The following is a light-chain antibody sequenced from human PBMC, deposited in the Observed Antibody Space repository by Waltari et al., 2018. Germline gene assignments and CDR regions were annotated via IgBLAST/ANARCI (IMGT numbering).Light chain of an antibody. J-gene: IGKJ1*01. CDR1: QSFSTY. CDR3: QHRSNWPWT. Sequence: EIVLTQSPATLSLSPGERATLSCRASQSFSTYLAWYQQKPGQAPRLLIDDASNRATGIPARFSGSGSGTDFTLTISSLEPEDFAVYYCQHRSNWPWTFGQGTKVEIK. V-gene: IGKV3-11*01. CDR2: DAS.